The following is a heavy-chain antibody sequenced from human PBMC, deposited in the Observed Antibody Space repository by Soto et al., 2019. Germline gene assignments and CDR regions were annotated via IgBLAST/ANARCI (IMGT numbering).Heavy chain of an antibody. Sequence: GGSLRLSCAASGFTFSSYAMHWVRQAPGKGLEWVAVISYDGSNKYYADSVKGRFTISRDNSKNTLYLQMNSLRAEDTAVYYCARGGEYYYDSSGYYYAAFDIWGQGTMVTVSS. V-gene: IGHV3-30-3*01. CDR3: ARGGEYYYDSSGYYYAAFDI. J-gene: IGHJ3*02. CDR2: ISYDGSNK. CDR1: GFTFSSYA. D-gene: IGHD3-22*01.